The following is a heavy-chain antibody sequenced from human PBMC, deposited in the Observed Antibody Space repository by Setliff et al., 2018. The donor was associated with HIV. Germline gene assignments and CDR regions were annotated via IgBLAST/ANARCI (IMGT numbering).Heavy chain of an antibody. J-gene: IGHJ5*02. CDR3: AKVLLRTNAVYGVVSNRFDP. V-gene: IGHV3-7*03. CDR2: ISPDGNRN. Sequence: PGGSLRLSCEASGFTFSDFWMHWVRQAPGKGLEWVASISPDGNRNHCVGSVKGRFTASRDNAKSSLYLQMNSLRAEDTAVYFCAKVLLRTNAVYGVVSNRFDPWGQGALVTSPQ. CDR1: GFTFSDFW. D-gene: IGHD2-8*01.